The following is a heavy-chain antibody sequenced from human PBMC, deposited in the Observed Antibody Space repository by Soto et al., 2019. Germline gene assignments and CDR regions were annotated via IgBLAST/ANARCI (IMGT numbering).Heavy chain of an antibody. D-gene: IGHD5-12*01. CDR2: ISAYNGNT. CDR3: AYKEMATIHYSGMDV. J-gene: IGHJ6*02. V-gene: IGHV1-18*01. Sequence: ASVKVSCKASGYTFTSYGISWVRQAPGQGLEWMGWISAYNGNTNYAQKLQGRVTITADESTSTAYMELSSLRSEDTALYYCAYKEMATIHYSGMDVGGQGTTVTVSS. CDR1: GYTFTSYG.